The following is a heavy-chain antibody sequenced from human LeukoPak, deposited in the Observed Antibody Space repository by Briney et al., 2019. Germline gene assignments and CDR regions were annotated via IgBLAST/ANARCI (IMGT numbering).Heavy chain of an antibody. J-gene: IGHJ4*02. D-gene: IGHD2-2*01. Sequence: SVKVSCKASGGTFSSYAISWVRQAPGQGLKWMGGIIPTFGTANYAQKFQGRVTITADKSTSTAYMELSSLRSEDTAVYYCARQSRASYCSSTSCPPDYWGQGTLVTVSS. CDR1: GGTFSSYA. CDR2: IIPTFGTA. CDR3: ARQSRASYCSSTSCPPDY. V-gene: IGHV1-69*06.